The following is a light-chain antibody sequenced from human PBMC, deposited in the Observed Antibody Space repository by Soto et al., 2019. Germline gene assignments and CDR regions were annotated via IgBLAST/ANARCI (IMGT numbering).Light chain of an antibody. CDR1: QSVSSSY. V-gene: IGKV3-20*01. J-gene: IGKJ1*01. CDR2: GAS. Sequence: EIVLTQSPGTLSLFPGERATLSCRASQSVSSSYLAWFQQKPGQAPRLLIYGASSRATAIPDRFSGSGSGTDFTLTISRLEPEDFAMYYCQQYGTSPRGTFGQGTKVDIK. CDR3: QQYGTSPRGT.